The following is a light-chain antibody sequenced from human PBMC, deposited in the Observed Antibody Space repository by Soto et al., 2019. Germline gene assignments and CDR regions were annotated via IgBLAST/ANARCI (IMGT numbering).Light chain of an antibody. V-gene: IGKV3-15*01. CDR1: QSVSSN. Sequence: EIVMTQSPATLSVSPGERATLSCRASQSVSSNLAWYQQKPGQAPRLLIYGASTRATGIPARFSGSGSGTEFTLTISSLQSEGFAVYYCQQYNNWPKWTFGQGTKV. J-gene: IGKJ1*01. CDR3: QQYNNWPKWT. CDR2: GAS.